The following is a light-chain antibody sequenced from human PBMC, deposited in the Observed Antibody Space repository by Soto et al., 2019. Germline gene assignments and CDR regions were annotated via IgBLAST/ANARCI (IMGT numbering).Light chain of an antibody. J-gene: IGLJ1*01. CDR3: QSTSLRAFHV. CDR1: SSDIGAGYD. CDR2: GNT. Sequence: QSVLTQPPSVSGAAGQRITISCTGSSSDIGAGYDVHWYQQVPGTAPKLLIYGNTKRPSGVPDRFSASKSGTSASLAITGLQAEDEADYFCQSTSLRAFHVFGTGTKLTVL. V-gene: IGLV1-40*01.